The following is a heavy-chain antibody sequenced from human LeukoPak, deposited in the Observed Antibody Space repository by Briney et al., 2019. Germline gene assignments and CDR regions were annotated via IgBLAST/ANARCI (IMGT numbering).Heavy chain of an antibody. CDR1: GGSISSYY. V-gene: IGHV4-59*01. Sequence: PSETLSLTCTVSGGSISSYYWSWIRQPPGKGLEWIGYIYYSGSTNYNPSLKSRVTISVDTSKNQFSLKLSSVTAADTAVYYCARATVTAMAFFFPYWGQGTLVTVSS. D-gene: IGHD5-18*01. J-gene: IGHJ4*02. CDR2: IYYSGST. CDR3: ARATVTAMAFFFPY.